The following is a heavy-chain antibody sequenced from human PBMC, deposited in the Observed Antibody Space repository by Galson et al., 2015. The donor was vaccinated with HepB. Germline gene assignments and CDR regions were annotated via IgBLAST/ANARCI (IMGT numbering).Heavy chain of an antibody. J-gene: IGHJ4*02. CDR1: GYTFTSYA. V-gene: IGHV1-3*01. CDR3: ARGGGTMVRGRIDY. CDR2: INAGNGNT. Sequence: SVKVSCKASGYTFTSYAMHWVRQAPGQRLEWMGWINAGNGNTKYSQKFQGRVTITRDTSASTAYMELSSLRSEDTAVYYCARGGGTMVRGRIDYWGQGTLVTVSS. D-gene: IGHD3-10*01.